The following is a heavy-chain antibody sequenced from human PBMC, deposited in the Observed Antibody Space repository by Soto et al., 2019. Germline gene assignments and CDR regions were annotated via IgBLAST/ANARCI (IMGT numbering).Heavy chain of an antibody. J-gene: IGHJ6*02. D-gene: IGHD6-13*01. CDR2: ISGSGGST. CDR1: GFTFSSYS. V-gene: IGHV3-23*01. CDR3: AKGASAYSSRSGYYYYGMEV. Sequence: PGGTLRLTCSASGFTFSSYSMSRVRQAPGKGLEWVSAISGSGGSTYYADSVKGRFTISRDNSKNTLYLQMNSLRAEDTAVYYCAKGASAYSSRSGYYYYGMEVWGQGTTVIVSS.